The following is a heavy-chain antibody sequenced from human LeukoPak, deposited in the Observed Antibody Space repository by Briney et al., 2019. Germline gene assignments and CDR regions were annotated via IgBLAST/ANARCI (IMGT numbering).Heavy chain of an antibody. CDR2: INPSGGST. CDR3: ARESVTTIFDYGDSRPYNWFDP. Sequence: GASVKVSCKASGYTFTGYYMHWVRQAPGQGLEWMGIINPSGGSTSYAQKFQGRVTMTRDTSTSTVYMELSSLRSEDTAVYYCARESVTTIFDYGDSRPYNWFDPWGQGTLVTVSS. CDR1: GYTFTGYY. J-gene: IGHJ5*02. D-gene: IGHD4-17*01. V-gene: IGHV1-46*01.